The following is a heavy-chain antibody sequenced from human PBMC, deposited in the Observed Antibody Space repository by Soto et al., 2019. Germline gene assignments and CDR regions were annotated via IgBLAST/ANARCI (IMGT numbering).Heavy chain of an antibody. CDR2: INHSGST. CDR1: GGSFSGYY. Sequence: PSETLSLTCAVYGGSFSGYYWSWIRQPPGKGLEWIGEINHSGSTNYNPSLKSRVTISVDTSKNQFSLKLSSVTAADTAVYYCAGGRASYDFWSGYYTGIFWFDPWGQGTLVTVSS. J-gene: IGHJ5*02. V-gene: IGHV4-34*01. CDR3: AGGRASYDFWSGYYTGIFWFDP. D-gene: IGHD3-3*01.